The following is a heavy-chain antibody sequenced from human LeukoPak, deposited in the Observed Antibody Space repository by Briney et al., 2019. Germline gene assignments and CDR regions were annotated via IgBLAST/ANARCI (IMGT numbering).Heavy chain of an antibody. CDR3: ARDTHDWGAFDI. CDR2: IYRSGST. Sequence: SETLSLTCTVSGGSISSGDNYWSWIRQPPGKGLEWIGYIYRSGSTYYNPSLKSRVTISVDRSKNQFSLKLSSVTAAGTAVYYCARDTHDWGAFDIWGQGTMVTVSS. J-gene: IGHJ3*02. D-gene: IGHD7-27*01. V-gene: IGHV4-30-2*01. CDR1: GGSISSGDNY.